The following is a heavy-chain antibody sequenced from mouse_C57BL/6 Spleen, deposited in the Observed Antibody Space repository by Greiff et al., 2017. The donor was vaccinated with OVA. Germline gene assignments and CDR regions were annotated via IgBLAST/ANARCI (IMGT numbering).Heavy chain of an antibody. CDR1: GFSLTSYG. Sequence: VKLMESGPGLVQPSQSLSITCTVSGFSLTSYGVHWVRQSPGKGLEWLGVIWSGGSTDYNAAFISRLSISKDNSKSQVFFKMNSLQADDTAIYYCARKGGFTTVVAAPMDYWGQGTSVTVSS. CDR2: IWSGGST. J-gene: IGHJ4*01. D-gene: IGHD1-1*01. CDR3: ARKGGFTTVVAAPMDY. V-gene: IGHV2-2*01.